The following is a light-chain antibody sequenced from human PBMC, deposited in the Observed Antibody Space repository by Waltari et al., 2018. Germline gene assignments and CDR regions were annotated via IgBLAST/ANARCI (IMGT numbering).Light chain of an antibody. CDR2: AAS. CDR1: QGISNS. CDR3: QQYYSTAMYT. J-gene: IGKJ2*01. Sequence: DIQMTQSPSSLSASVGDRVTITCRASQGISNSLAWYQQKPGKAPKLLLYAASSLESGVPSRFSGSGSGTDYTLTISSLQPEDFATYYCQQYYSTAMYTFGQGTKLEIK. V-gene: IGKV1-NL1*01.